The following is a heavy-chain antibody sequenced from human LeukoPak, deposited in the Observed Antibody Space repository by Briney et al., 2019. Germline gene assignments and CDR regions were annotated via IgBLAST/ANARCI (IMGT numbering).Heavy chain of an antibody. CDR3: ARDSSNYDILTGYYPEYYFDY. V-gene: IGHV3-21*01. CDR1: GFTFSSYS. Sequence: GGSPRLSCAASGFTFSSYSMNWVRQAPGKGLEWVSSISSSSSYIYYADSVKGRFTISRDNAKNSLYLQMNSLRAEDTAVYYCARDSSNYDILTGYYPEYYFDYWGQGTLVTVSS. D-gene: IGHD3-9*01. CDR2: ISSSSSYI. J-gene: IGHJ4*02.